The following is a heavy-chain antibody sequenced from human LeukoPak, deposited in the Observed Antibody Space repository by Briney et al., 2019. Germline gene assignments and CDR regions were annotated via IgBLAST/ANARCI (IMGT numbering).Heavy chain of an antibody. D-gene: IGHD6-13*01. Sequence: GGSLRLSCAASGFTFSSYWMHWVRQAPGKGLLWVSRINTDGSSTNFADSVRGRFTISRDNAKNTLYLQMNSLRAEDTAVYYCARSSSSSWYSDYWGQGTLVTVSS. CDR3: ARSSSSSWYSDY. V-gene: IGHV3-74*01. CDR2: INTDGSST. CDR1: GFTFSSYW. J-gene: IGHJ4*02.